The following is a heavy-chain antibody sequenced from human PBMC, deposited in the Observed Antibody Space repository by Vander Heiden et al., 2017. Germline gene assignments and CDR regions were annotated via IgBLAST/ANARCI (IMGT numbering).Heavy chain of an antibody. D-gene: IGHD3-22*01. CDR2: ISSSSSTI. V-gene: IGHV3-48*02. CDR3: ARVPARSGYYSDY. Sequence: EVQLVESGGGLVQPGGSLRLSCAASGFTFSSYSMNWVRQAPGKGLEWVSYISSSSSTIYYADSVNGRFTISRDNAKNSLYLQMNSLRDEDTAVYYCARVPARSGYYSDYWGQGTLVTVSS. CDR1: GFTFSSYS. J-gene: IGHJ4*02.